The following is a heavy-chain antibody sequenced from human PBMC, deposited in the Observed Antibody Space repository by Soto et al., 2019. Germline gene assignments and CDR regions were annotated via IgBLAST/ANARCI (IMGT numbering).Heavy chain of an antibody. D-gene: IGHD6-19*01. CDR3: ASAGGSSGWSEVNWFDP. J-gene: IGHJ5*02. V-gene: IGHV1-69*12. Sequence: QVQLVQSGAEVKKPGSSVKVSCKASGGTFSSYAISWVRQAPGQGLEWMGGIIPIFGTANYAQKFQGRVTITAEESTSTAYMELGSLRSEDTAVYYCASAGGSSGWSEVNWFDPWGQGTLVTVSS. CDR1: GGTFSSYA. CDR2: IIPIFGTA.